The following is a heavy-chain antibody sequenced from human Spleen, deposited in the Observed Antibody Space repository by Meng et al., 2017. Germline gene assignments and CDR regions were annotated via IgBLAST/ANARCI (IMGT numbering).Heavy chain of an antibody. V-gene: IGHV3-7*01. CDR2: IKEDGTER. J-gene: IGHJ3*02. D-gene: IGHD2-15*01. Sequence: GGSLRLSCEASGFTFSNYWMSWVRQAPGKGLEWVANIKEDGTERYYVDSVKGRFTISRDNAKNSLYLQMNSLRAEDTAVYYCARVDSYSDDAFDIWGQGTMVTVSS. CDR3: ARVDSYSDDAFDI. CDR1: GFTFSNYW.